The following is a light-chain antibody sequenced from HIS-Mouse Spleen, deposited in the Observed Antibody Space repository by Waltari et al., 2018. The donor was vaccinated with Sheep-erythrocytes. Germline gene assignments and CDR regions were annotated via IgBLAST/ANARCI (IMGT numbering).Light chain of an antibody. J-gene: IGLJ2*01. CDR3: NSRDSSGNHLGVV. CDR1: SLRSYY. V-gene: IGLV3-19*01. Sequence: SSELTQDPAVSVALGQTVRITCQGDSLRSYYASCVQQKPGQAPVLVIYGKNNRPSGVPDRVSGSSSGNTASLTITGAPAEDEADFYCNSRDSSGNHLGVVFGGGTKLTVL. CDR2: GKN.